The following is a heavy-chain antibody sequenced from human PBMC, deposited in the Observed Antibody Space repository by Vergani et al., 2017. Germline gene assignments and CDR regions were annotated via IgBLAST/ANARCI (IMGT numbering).Heavy chain of an antibody. CDR1: GFTFSSYA. D-gene: IGHD4-17*01. Sequence: EVQLLESGGGLVQPGGSLRLSCAASGFTFSSYAMSWVRQAPGKGLEWVSAISGSGGSTYYADSVKGRFTISRDNSKNTLYLQMNSLRAEDTAVYYCAKDPWFWADDYGDYVPSRRGGDDVNYYYYGMDVWGQGTTVTVSS. J-gene: IGHJ6*02. V-gene: IGHV3-23*01. CDR2: ISGSGGST. CDR3: AKDPWFWADDYGDYVPSRRGGDDVNYYYYGMDV.